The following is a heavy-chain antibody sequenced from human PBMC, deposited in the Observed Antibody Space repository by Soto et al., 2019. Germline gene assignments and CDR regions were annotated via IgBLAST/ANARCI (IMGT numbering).Heavy chain of an antibody. J-gene: IGHJ4*02. CDR2: ISSTSTTI. V-gene: IGHV3-48*01. CDR3: ASWDY. Sequence: VQLVESGGGLVQPGGSLRLSCAASGFTFSSYSMNWVRQAPGKGLEWVSYISSTSTTIYYADSVKGRFTISRDNAKTSLYLQMNSLRAEDTAVYYCASWDYWGQGTLVTVSS. CDR1: GFTFSSYS.